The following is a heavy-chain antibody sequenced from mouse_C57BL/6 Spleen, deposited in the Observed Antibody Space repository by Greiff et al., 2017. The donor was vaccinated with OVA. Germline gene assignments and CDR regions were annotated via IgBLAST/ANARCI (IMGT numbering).Heavy chain of an antibody. V-gene: IGHV1-81*01. CDR1: GYTFTSYG. J-gene: IGHJ1*03. Sequence: LEESGAELARPGASVKLSCKASGYTFTSYGISWVKQRTGKGLEWIGEIYPRSGNNYYNEKFKGKATLTADKSSSTAYMELRSLTSDDSAVYFCARISPTGTKGYWYFDVWGTGTTVTVSS. CDR2: IYPRSGNN. D-gene: IGHD4-1*02. CDR3: ARISPTGTKGYWYFDV.